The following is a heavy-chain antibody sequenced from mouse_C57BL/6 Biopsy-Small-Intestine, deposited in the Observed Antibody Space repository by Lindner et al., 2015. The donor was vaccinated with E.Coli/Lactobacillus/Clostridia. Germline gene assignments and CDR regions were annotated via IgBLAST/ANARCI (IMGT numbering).Heavy chain of an antibody. CDR1: GYTFSAYY. Sequence: SVKVSCKASGYTFSAYYIHWVRQAPGQGLEWVGCVYPNTGGTIYAQEFQGRVTMTSDTSISTVYMELNTLNSDDTAVYYCARLSREALRFWGQGTLVTVSS. V-gene: IGHV1-34*02. D-gene: IGHD1-1*01. CDR3: ARLSREALRF. J-gene: IGHJ4*01. CDR2: VYPNTGGT.